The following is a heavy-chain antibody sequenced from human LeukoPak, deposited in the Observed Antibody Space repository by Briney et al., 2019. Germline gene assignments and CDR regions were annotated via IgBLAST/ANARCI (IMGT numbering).Heavy chain of an antibody. J-gene: IGHJ4*02. CDR3: ARANDYVWYFDY. V-gene: IGHV4-31*03. D-gene: IGHD3-16*01. Sequence: TLSLTCPVSGGSISSGGYYWSWIRQHPGKGLEWIGYIYYSGSTYYNPSLKSRVTISVDTSKNQFSLKLSSVTAADTAVYYCARANDYVWYFDYWGQGTLVTVS. CDR2: IYYSGST. CDR1: GGSISSGGYY.